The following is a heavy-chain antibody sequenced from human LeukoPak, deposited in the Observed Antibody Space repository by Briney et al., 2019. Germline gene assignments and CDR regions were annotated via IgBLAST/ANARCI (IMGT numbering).Heavy chain of an antibody. CDR2: INPSGGST. Sequence: ASVTVSCKASGYTFTSYYMHWVRQAPGQGLEWMGIINPSGGSTSYAQKFQGRVTMTRDTSTSTVYMELSSLRSEDTAVYYCARGSTAAVAGTSLDYWGQGTLVTVS. V-gene: IGHV1-46*01. J-gene: IGHJ4*02. D-gene: IGHD6-19*01. CDR1: GYTFTSYY. CDR3: ARGSTAAVAGTSLDY.